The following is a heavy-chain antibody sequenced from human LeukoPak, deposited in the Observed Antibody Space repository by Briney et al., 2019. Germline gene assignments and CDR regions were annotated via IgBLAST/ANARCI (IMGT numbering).Heavy chain of an antibody. CDR2: ISAYNGNT. CDR3: ARDLIAVRPNWFDP. Sequence: ASVKVSCKASGYTFSTYGISWVRQAPGQGLEWMGWISAYNGNTNYAQKLQGRVTMNTDTSTSTAYLELRSLRSDDTAVYYCARDLIAVRPNWFDPWGQETLVTVSS. D-gene: IGHD6-6*01. CDR1: GYTFSTYG. V-gene: IGHV1-18*01. J-gene: IGHJ5*02.